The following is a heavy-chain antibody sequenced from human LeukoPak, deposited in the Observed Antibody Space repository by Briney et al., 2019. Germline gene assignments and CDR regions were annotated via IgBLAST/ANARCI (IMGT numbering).Heavy chain of an antibody. CDR3: ATFTYYYDRSGYSYDAFDI. D-gene: IGHD3-22*01. CDR1: GFTFRNFW. J-gene: IGHJ3*02. Sequence: GGSLRLSCAVSGFTFRNFWMNWARQAPGKGLEWVSVIYSGGSTYYADSVKGRFTISRDNSKNTLYLQMNSLRAEDTAVYYCATFTYYYDRSGYSYDAFDIWGQGTMVTVSS. CDR2: IYSGGST. V-gene: IGHV3-53*01.